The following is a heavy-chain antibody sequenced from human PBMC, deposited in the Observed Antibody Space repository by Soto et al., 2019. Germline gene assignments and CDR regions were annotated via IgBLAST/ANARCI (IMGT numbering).Heavy chain of an antibody. J-gene: IGHJ4*02. V-gene: IGHV3-11*01. Sequence: QVQLVESGGDLVKPGGSLRLSCAASGYTFSDYYMSWIRQAPGKGLEWISYIDTSGTKIYYADSVKGRFTITRGNATNSLYLQMNSLRDEDTAVYYCASHYDVWSGYLSPVDYWGQGTLVTVSS. CDR2: IDTSGTKI. D-gene: IGHD3-3*01. CDR1: GYTFSDYY. CDR3: ASHYDVWSGYLSPVDY.